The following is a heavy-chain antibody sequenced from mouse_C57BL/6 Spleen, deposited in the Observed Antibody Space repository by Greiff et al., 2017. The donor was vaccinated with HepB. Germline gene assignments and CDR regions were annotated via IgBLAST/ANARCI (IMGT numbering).Heavy chain of an antibody. CDR2: ISDGGSYT. Sequence: EVKLVESGGGLVKPGGSLKLSCAASGFTFSSYAMSWVRQTPEKRLEWVATISDGGSYTYYPDNVKGRFTISRDNAKNNLYLQMSHLKSEDTAMYYCARGIYYDYDDYAMDYWGQGTSVTVSS. J-gene: IGHJ4*01. V-gene: IGHV5-4*03. CDR1: GFTFSSYA. CDR3: ARGIYYDYDDYAMDY. D-gene: IGHD2-4*01.